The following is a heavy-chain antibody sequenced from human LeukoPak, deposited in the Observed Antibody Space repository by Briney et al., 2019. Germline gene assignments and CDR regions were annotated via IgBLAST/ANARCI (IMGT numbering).Heavy chain of an antibody. J-gene: IGHJ4*02. V-gene: IGHV3-74*01. D-gene: IGHD3-16*02. CDR3: AKDGGRYRFDY. Sequence: GGSLRLSCAASGFTFSSYGMNWVRQAPGKGLVWVARIKGDGSSTRHADSMKGRFTISRDNSKNSLYLQMNSLRVEDTAVYFCAKDGGRYRFDYWGQGTLVTVSS. CDR2: IKGDGSST. CDR1: GFTFSSYG.